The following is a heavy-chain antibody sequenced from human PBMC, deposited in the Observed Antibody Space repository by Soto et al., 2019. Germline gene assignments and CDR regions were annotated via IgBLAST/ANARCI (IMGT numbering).Heavy chain of an antibody. CDR3: ARTGSFDY. CDR1: AGTFDTYS. J-gene: IGHJ4*02. D-gene: IGHD3-10*01. Sequence: QVQLVQSGAEVMKPGASVKVSCKASAGTFDTYSIMWVRQAPGQGLEWMGRTIPAIDLINYAQKFQGRFTITVDKSTTTVYMELRSLRYEDTAIYYCARTGSFDYWGQGTLVTVSS. CDR2: TIPAIDLI. V-gene: IGHV1-69*02.